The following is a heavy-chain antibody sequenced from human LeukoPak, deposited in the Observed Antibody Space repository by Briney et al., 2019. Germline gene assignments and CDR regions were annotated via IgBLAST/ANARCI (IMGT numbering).Heavy chain of an antibody. Sequence: GASVKVSCKASGYTFINFVMHWVRQAPGQRLEWMGWINAGNGNTKYSQKFQGRVTITRDTSASTAYMELSSLRSEDTAVYYCARGAYYYDSSGYYYWDQGTLVTVSS. D-gene: IGHD3-22*01. J-gene: IGHJ4*02. V-gene: IGHV1-3*01. CDR2: INAGNGNT. CDR1: GYTFINFV. CDR3: ARGAYYYDSSGYYY.